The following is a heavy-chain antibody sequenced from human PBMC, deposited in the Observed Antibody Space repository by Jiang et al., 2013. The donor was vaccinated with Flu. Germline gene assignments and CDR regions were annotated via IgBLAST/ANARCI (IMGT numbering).Heavy chain of an antibody. J-gene: IGHJ4*02. CDR2: TYYRSKWYN. V-gene: IGHV6-1*01. Sequence: QTLSLTCDISGDSVSSNSVTWNWIRQSPSRGLEWLGRTYYRSKWYNDYAVSVKSRITIDPDTSKNQLSLQLNSVTPEDTGVYYCVRLIGNSWLDYWGQGTLITVSS. CDR1: GDSVSSNSVT. D-gene: IGHD6-13*01. CDR3: VRLIGNSWLDY.